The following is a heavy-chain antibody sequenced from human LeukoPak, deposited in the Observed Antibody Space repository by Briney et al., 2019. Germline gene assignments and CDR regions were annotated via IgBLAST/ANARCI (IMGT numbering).Heavy chain of an antibody. CDR3: ARDRRGYDSSFDDWFAP. CDR2: IYYSGST. V-gene: IGHV4-59*01. J-gene: IGHJ5*02. CDR1: GGSISSYY. D-gene: IGHD3-22*01. Sequence: SETLSLTCTVSGGSISSYYWSWIRQPPGKGLEWIGYIYYSGSTNYNPSLKSRVTISVDTSKNQFSLKLSSVTAADTAVYYCARDRRGYDSSFDDWFAPWGQGTLVTVSS.